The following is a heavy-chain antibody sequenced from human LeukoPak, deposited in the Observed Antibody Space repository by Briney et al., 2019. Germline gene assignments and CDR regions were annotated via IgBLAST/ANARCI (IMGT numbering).Heavy chain of an antibody. CDR3: ARNYYYDSSAYYYFDY. D-gene: IGHD3-22*01. Sequence: ASVKVSCKASGYTFTIYGISWVRQAPGQGLEWMGWISTYNGNTNYAQKLQGRVTMTTDTSTSTAYMELRSPRSDDTAVYYCARNYYYDSSAYYYFDYWGQGTLVTVSS. CDR1: GYTFTIYG. V-gene: IGHV1-18*01. J-gene: IGHJ4*02. CDR2: ISTYNGNT.